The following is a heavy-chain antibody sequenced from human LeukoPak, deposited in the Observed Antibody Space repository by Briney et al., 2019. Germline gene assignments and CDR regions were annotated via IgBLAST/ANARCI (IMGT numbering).Heavy chain of an antibody. D-gene: IGHD1-14*01. CDR1: GGSISSGGYS. CDR2: IYHSGST. V-gene: IGHV4-30-2*01. Sequence: SETLSLTCAVSGGSISSGGYSWSWIRQPPGQGLEWIGYIYHSGSTYYNPSLKSRVTISVDTSKNQFSLKLSSVTAADTAVYYCARDIWLHYNNNWHYYGLDVWGRGTTATVSS. J-gene: IGHJ6*02. CDR3: ARDIWLHYNNNWHYYGLDV.